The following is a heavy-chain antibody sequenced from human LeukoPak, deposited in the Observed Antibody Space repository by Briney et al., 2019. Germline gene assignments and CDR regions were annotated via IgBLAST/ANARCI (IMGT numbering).Heavy chain of an antibody. CDR3: TTVTYDSSGFDF. CDR1: GFTFSDYY. D-gene: IGHD3-22*01. V-gene: IGHV3-11*01. Sequence: GGSLRLSCAASGFTFSDYYMSWIRQAPGKGLEWVSYISSSGSTIYYADSVKGRFTISRDNAKNSLYLQMNSLKTEDTAAYYCTTVTYDSSGFDFWGQGTLVTVSS. CDR2: ISSSGSTI. J-gene: IGHJ4*02.